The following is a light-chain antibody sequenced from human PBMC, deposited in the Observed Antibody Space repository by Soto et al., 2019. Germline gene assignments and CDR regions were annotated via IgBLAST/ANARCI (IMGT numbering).Light chain of an antibody. CDR3: QQYNSYVWA. CDR2: DVS. CDR1: QSISSW. J-gene: IGKJ1*01. Sequence: DRVTITCRASQSISSWLAWYRQKPGKAPKLLIYDVSNLQSGVPSRFSGSGSGTEFTLTISSLQPDDFATYYCQQYNSYVWAFGQGTKV. V-gene: IGKV1-5*01.